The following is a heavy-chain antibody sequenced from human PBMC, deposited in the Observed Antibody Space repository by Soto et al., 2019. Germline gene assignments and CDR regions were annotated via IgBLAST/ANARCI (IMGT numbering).Heavy chain of an antibody. D-gene: IGHD2-15*01. J-gene: IGHJ4*02. Sequence: QITLKESGPTLVKPTQTLTLTCTFSGFSLSTSGVGVGWIRQPPGKALEWLALIYWDDDKRCSPSLKSRLTITKDTSKNQVVLTMTIMDPLDTASYFCAHRRSYCSGGSCYSGFDYWGQGTLVTVSS. CDR1: GFSLSTSGVG. CDR3: AHRRSYCSGGSCYSGFDY. CDR2: IYWDDDK. V-gene: IGHV2-5*02.